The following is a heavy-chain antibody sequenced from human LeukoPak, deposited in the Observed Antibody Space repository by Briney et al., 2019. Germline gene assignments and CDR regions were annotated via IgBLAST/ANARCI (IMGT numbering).Heavy chain of an antibody. V-gene: IGHV4-34*01. Sequence: SETLSLTCAVYGGSFSGYYWNWIRQPPGKGLEWIWEINHSGSTNYNPSLKSRVTISVDTSKNQFSLKLSSVTAADTAVYYCASVGYCSGGSCPARYYFDYWGQGTLVTVSS. CDR3: ASVGYCSGGSCPARYYFDY. J-gene: IGHJ4*02. CDR1: GGSFSGYY. CDR2: INHSGST. D-gene: IGHD2-15*01.